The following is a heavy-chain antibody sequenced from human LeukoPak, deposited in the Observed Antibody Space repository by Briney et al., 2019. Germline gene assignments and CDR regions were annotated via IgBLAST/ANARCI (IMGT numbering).Heavy chain of an antibody. J-gene: IGHJ4*02. CDR2: IYYSGST. V-gene: IGHV4-39*07. D-gene: IGHD4-23*01. CDR1: GGSISSSSYY. CDR3: ARTTAGDYGGIDY. Sequence: SETLSLTCTVSGGSISSSSYYWGWIRQPPGKGLEWIGSIYYSGSTYYNPSLKSRVTISVDTSKNQFSLKLSSVTAADTAVYYCARTTAGDYGGIDYWGQGTLVTVSS.